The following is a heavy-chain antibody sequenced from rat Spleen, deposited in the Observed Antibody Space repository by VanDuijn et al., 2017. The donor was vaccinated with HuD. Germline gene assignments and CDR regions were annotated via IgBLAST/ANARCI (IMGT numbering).Heavy chain of an antibody. CDR3: ARQDTSGYSNWFTY. CDR2: ISPSGGGT. V-gene: IGHV5S13*01. D-gene: IGHD4-3*01. Sequence: EVQLVESGGGLVQPGGSLQVSCAASGFIFNNYDMAWVRQTPTKGLEWVASISPSGGGTYYRDYVKGRFTVSRDNTRSTQFLQMDSLRSEDTATYYCARQDTSGYSNWFTYWGQGTLVTVSS. J-gene: IGHJ3*01. CDR1: GFIFNNYD.